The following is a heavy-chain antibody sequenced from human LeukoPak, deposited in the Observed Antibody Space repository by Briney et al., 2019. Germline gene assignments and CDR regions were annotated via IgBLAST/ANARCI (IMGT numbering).Heavy chain of an antibody. Sequence: PGGSLRLSCAASGFTFRSYGMHWVRQAPGKGLEWVAVISYDGSNKYYADSVKGRFTISRDNSKNTLYLQMNSLRAEDTAVYYCANAYDSSGYYHYWGQGTLVTVSS. D-gene: IGHD3-22*01. J-gene: IGHJ4*02. CDR1: GFTFRSYG. CDR2: ISYDGSNK. CDR3: ANAYDSSGYYHY. V-gene: IGHV3-30*18.